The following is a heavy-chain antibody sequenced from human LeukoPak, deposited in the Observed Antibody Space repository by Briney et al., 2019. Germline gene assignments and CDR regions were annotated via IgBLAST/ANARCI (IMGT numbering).Heavy chain of an antibody. Sequence: SETLSLTCTVSGGSISSYYWSWIRQPPGKGLEWIGYIYYSGSTNYNPSLKSRVTISVDTSKNQFSLKLSSVTAADTAVYYCARGSPYYDFWSGYYNWFDPWGQGTLVTVSS. CDR1: GGSISSYY. D-gene: IGHD3-3*01. J-gene: IGHJ5*02. CDR3: ARGSPYYDFWSGYYNWFDP. V-gene: IGHV4-59*01. CDR2: IYYSGST.